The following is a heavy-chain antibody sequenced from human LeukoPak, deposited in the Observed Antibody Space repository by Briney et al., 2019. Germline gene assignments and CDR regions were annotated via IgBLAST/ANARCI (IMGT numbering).Heavy chain of an antibody. D-gene: IGHD1-26*01. V-gene: IGHV1-69*05. CDR3: ARDEGGGSSPDY. CDR2: IIPIFGTA. J-gene: IGHJ4*02. Sequence: ASVKVSCKASGGTFSSYAISWVRQAPGQGLEWMGGIIPIFGTANYAQKFQGRVTITTDESTSTAYMELSSLRSDDTAVYYCARDEGGGSSPDYWGQGTLVTVSS. CDR1: GGTFSSYA.